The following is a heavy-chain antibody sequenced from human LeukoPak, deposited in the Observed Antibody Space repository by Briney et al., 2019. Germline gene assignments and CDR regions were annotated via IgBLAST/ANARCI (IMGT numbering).Heavy chain of an antibody. CDR3: ARGGAARLHFQN. V-gene: IGHV4-61*08. J-gene: IGHJ1*01. CDR1: GGSISSGGYS. Sequence: NPSETLSLTCAVSGGSISSGGYSWSWIRQPPGKGLEWIGYIYHSGSTNYNPSLQSRVTISVDTSKNQFSLNLNSVTAADTAVYYCARGGAARLHFQNWGQGTLVTVS. D-gene: IGHD6-6*01. CDR2: IYHSGST.